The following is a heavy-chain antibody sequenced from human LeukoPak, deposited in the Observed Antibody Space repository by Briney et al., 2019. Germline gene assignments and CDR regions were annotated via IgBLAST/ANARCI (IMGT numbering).Heavy chain of an antibody. V-gene: IGHV3-49*03. Sequence: QSGGSLRLSCTASGFTFGDYAMSWFRQAPGKGLEWVGFIRSKAYGGTTEHAAFVKGRFTISRDDSKSIAYLQMNSLKTEDTAVYYCTRVSSLRGFDYWGQGTLVTVSS. CDR3: TRVSSLRGFDY. J-gene: IGHJ4*02. D-gene: IGHD3-22*01. CDR1: GFTFGDYA. CDR2: IRSKAYGGTT.